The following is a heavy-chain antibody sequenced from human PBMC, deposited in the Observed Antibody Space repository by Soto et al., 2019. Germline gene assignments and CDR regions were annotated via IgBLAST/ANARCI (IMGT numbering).Heavy chain of an antibody. Sequence: ASETLSLTCAVSGYSISSSNWWGWIRQPPGKGLEWIGYIYYSGTTYYNPSLKSRVTMSVDTSKNQFSLKLSSVTAADTAVYYCARGGVDYYDSSGYYFSPYYFDYWGQGTLVTVSS. CDR3: ARGGVDYYDSSGYYFSPYYFDY. J-gene: IGHJ4*02. V-gene: IGHV4-28*03. D-gene: IGHD3-22*01. CDR1: GYSISSSNW. CDR2: IYYSGTT.